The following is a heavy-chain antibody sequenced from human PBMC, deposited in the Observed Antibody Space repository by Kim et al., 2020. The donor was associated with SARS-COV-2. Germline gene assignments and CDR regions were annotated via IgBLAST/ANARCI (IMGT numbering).Heavy chain of an antibody. V-gene: IGHV6-1*01. CDR3: ARDTPGQKAYDI. J-gene: IGHJ3*02. Sequence: HAGSVKSRITIKADTSKNPFSLQLNSVSAEDTAVYYCARDTPGQKAYDIWGQGTMVTVSS.